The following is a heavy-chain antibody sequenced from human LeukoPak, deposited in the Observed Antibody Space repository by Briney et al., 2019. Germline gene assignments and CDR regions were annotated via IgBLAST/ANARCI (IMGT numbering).Heavy chain of an antibody. D-gene: IGHD3-10*02. CDR2: INWNGGST. Sequence: GGSLRLSCAASGFTFDDYGMSWVRQAPGKGLEWVSGINWNGGSTGYADSVKGRFTISRDNAKNTLYLQMNSLRADDTAVYYCARDRYYVPDYWGQGTLVTVSS. CDR1: GFTFDDYG. J-gene: IGHJ4*02. CDR3: ARDRYYVPDY. V-gene: IGHV3-20*04.